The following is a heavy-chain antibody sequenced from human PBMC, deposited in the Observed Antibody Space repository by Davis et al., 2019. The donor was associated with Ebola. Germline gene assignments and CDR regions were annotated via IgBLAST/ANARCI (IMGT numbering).Heavy chain of an antibody. CDR3: TSAQPDY. CDR1: GFILSGSS. Sequence: GGSLRLSCAASGFILSGSSLHWVRQASGKGLEWVGRFRSKIDGDATSYGASVEGRFTISRDDSKNTAYLQMNSLKTEDTAVYYCTSAQPDYWGQGTLVTVSS. V-gene: IGHV3-73*01. D-gene: IGHD1-14*01. CDR2: FRSKIDGDAT. J-gene: IGHJ4*02.